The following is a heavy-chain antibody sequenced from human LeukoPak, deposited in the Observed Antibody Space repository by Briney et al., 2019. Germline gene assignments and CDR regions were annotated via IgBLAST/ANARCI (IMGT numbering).Heavy chain of an antibody. Sequence: GGSLRLSCAASGFTFSSYAMSWVRQAPGKGLEGVSAISGSGGSTYYADSVKGRFTISRDNSKNALYLQMNSLRAEDTAVYYCAKKIRAGVAVADTLSPFDFWGQGTLITVSS. D-gene: IGHD6-19*01. J-gene: IGHJ4*02. CDR3: AKKIRAGVAVADTLSPFDF. CDR2: ISGSGGST. V-gene: IGHV3-23*01. CDR1: GFTFSSYA.